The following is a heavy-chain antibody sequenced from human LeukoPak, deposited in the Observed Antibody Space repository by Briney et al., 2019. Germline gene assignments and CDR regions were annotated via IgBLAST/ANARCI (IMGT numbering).Heavy chain of an antibody. CDR3: ARHSLSSTAWNGYWDFDY. Sequence: GKSLKISCKGSGYSFTSYWIGWVRQMPGKGLEWMGIIYPGDSGTRYSPSFQGQVTISADKSISTAYLQWSSLKASDTAMYYCARHSLSSTAWNGYWDFDYWGQGTLVTVSS. CDR2: IYPGDSGT. V-gene: IGHV5-51*01. CDR1: GYSFTSYW. D-gene: IGHD3-3*01. J-gene: IGHJ4*02.